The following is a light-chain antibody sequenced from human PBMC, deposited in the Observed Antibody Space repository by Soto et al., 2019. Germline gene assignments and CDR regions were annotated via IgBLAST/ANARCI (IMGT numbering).Light chain of an antibody. CDR2: EVI. V-gene: IGLV2-14*01. J-gene: IGLJ2*01. CDR3: SSYTISGTLVL. CDR1: SSDVGGYNY. Sequence: QSALTQPASVSGSPGQSITISCTGTSSDVGGYNYVSWYQQHPGKAPKLIIYEVINRPSGISDRFSGSKSGNTATLTISGLQAEDESDYYCSSYTISGTLVLFGGGTKLTVL.